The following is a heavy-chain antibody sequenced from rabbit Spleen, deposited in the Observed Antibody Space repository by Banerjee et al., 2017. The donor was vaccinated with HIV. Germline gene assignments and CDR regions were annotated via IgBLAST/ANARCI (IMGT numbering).Heavy chain of an antibody. CDR2: IFGGSTGTI. Sequence: QEQLVESGGGLVQPGGSLKLSCKASGFDFSRYGVSWVRQAPGKGLEWIGTIFGGSTGTIDFASWAKGRFAISKPSSTTVTLQMTSLTAADPASYFCARDLYGVIGWNFGWWGPGPLVTVS. V-gene: IGHV1S45*01. D-gene: IGHD2-1*01. CDR1: GFDFSRYG. J-gene: IGHJ4*01. CDR3: ARDLYGVIGWNFGW.